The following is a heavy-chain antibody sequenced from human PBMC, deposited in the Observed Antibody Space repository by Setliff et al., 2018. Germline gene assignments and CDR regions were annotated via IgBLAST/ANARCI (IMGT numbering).Heavy chain of an antibody. CDR1: GDSIGRGGYY. J-gene: IGHJ6*03. D-gene: IGHD3-3*01. Sequence: SETLSLTCSVSGDSIGRGGYYWSWIRQPAGKGLEWLGQIYTSWSTNYNPSLKGRATLSIDASKRQFSLKLTSVTAADTAVYYCARMSGFQCMDVWGKGTTVTVSS. CDR3: ARMSGFQCMDV. CDR2: IYTSWST. V-gene: IGHV4-61*09.